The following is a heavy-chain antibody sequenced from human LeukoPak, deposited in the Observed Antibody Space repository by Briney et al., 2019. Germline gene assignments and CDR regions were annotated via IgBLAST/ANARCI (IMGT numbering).Heavy chain of an antibody. CDR1: GFTFSSYA. CDR3: FAGSYGGNDY. CDR2: ISYDGSNK. V-gene: IGHV3-30-3*01. D-gene: IGHD4-23*01. Sequence: GSLRLSCAASGFTFSSYAMHWVRPAPGKGLEWVAVISYDGSNKYYADSVKGRFTISRDNSKNTLYLQMNSLRAEDTAVYYCFAGSYGGNDYWGQGTLVTVSS. J-gene: IGHJ4*02.